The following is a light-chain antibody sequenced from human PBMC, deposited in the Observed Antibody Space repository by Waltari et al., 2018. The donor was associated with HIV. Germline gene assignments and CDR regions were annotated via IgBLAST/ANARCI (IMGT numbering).Light chain of an antibody. CDR2: HDT. V-gene: IGLV3-1*01. Sequence: SYDLTQPLSVSVSPGETASITCSGDDLTDKYAYWYPQKPGQSHLLVIYHDTQRPSGIPERFSGSSSGNTAALTIIGTQPMDEADYFCQVWDRGTAVFGGGTKVTVL. CDR3: QVWDRGTAV. J-gene: IGLJ2*01. CDR1: DLTDKY.